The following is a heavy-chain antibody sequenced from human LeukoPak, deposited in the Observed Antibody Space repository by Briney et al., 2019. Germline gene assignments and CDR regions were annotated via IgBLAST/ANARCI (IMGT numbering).Heavy chain of an antibody. J-gene: IGHJ4*02. CDR3: ASLYSSGWPPSDY. D-gene: IGHD6-19*01. V-gene: IGHV4-59*08. Sequence: PSETLSLTCTVSGVSISSYYWSWIRQPPGKGLEWIGYIYYSGSTNYNPSLKSRVTISVDTSKNQFSLKLSSVTAADTAVYYCASLYSSGWPPSDYWGQGTLVTVSS. CDR1: GVSISSYY. CDR2: IYYSGST.